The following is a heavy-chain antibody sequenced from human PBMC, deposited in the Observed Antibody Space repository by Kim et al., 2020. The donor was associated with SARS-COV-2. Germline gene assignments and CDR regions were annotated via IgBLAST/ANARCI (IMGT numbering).Heavy chain of an antibody. D-gene: IGHD6-13*01. CDR3: ARGYSSSWYYYYYGMDV. Sequence: ASVKVSCKASGYTFTSYAMNWVRQAPGQGLEWMGWINTNTGNPTYAQGFTGRFVFSLDTSVSTAYLQISSLKAEDTAVYYCARGYSSSWYYYYYGMDVWGQGTTVTVSS. CDR1: GYTFTSYA. V-gene: IGHV7-4-1*02. CDR2: INTNTGNP. J-gene: IGHJ6*02.